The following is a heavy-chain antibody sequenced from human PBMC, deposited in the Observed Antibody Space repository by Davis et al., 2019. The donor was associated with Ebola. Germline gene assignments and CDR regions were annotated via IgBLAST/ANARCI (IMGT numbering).Heavy chain of an antibody. V-gene: IGHV4-39*01. CDR2: IYYSGST. D-gene: IGHD6-13*01. J-gene: IGHJ4*02. Sequence: SETLSLTCTVSGGSISSSSYNWGWIRQPPGKGLEWIGNIYYSGSTYYNPSLKSRVTISVDTPENRLFLKLTSVTAADTGVYYCARGRVAAAGSNEIDYWGQGTLVSVSS. CDR1: GGSISSSSYN. CDR3: ARGRVAAAGSNEIDY.